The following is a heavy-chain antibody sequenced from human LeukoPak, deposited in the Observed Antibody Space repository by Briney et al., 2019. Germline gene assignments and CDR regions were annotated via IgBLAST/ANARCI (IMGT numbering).Heavy chain of an antibody. J-gene: IGHJ6*03. CDR2: IIPIFGTA. Sequence: SVKVSCKASGGTFSSYAISWVRQAPGQGLEWMGGIIPIFGTANYAQKFQGRVTITADESTSTAYMELSSLRSEDTAVYYCARGVSRYYGSGSYRIMDVWGKGTTVTISS. V-gene: IGHV1-69*13. CDR1: GGTFSSYA. CDR3: ARGVSRYYGSGSYRIMDV. D-gene: IGHD3-10*01.